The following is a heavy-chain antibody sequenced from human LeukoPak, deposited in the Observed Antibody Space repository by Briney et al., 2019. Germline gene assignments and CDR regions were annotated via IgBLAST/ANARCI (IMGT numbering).Heavy chain of an antibody. J-gene: IGHJ6*03. CDR1: GYTFTSYG. CDR2: ISAYNGNT. D-gene: IGHD4-11*01. V-gene: IGHV1-18*01. CDR3: ARQTTFDYYMDV. Sequence: ASVKFSCKASGYTFTSYGISWVRQAPGQGLEWMGWISAYNGNTNYAQKLQGRVTMTTDTSTSTAYMELRSLRSDDTAVYYCARQTTFDYYMDVWGKGTTVTVSS.